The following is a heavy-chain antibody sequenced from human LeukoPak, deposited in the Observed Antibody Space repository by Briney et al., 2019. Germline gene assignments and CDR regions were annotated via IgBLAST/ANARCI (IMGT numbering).Heavy chain of an antibody. CDR1: GYSISSGYH. CDR3: ARSLHYYDSSGHPSGGWFDP. J-gene: IGHJ5*02. CDR2: IYHSGST. D-gene: IGHD3-22*01. Sequence: PSETLSLTCTVSGYSISSGYHWGWIRPPPGKGLEWIGSIYHSGSTYYNPSLKSRVTISVDTSKNQFSLKLSSVTAADTAVYYCARSLHYYDSSGHPSGGWFDPWGQGTLVTVSS. V-gene: IGHV4-38-2*02.